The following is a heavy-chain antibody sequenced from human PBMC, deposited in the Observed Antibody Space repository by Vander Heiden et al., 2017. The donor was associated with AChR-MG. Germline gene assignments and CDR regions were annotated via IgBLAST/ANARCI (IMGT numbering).Heavy chain of an antibody. V-gene: IGHV1-2*02. CDR3: ARDVTPTCYYDSSGSDY. Sequence: QVQLVQSGAEVKKPGASVKVSCKASGYHFTDYYMHWVRQAPGQGLEWMGWINPNSGGTNYAQKLQGRVTMTRDRSISTAYMELSRLRSDDTAVYYCARDVTPTCYYDSSGSDYWGQGTLVTVSS. D-gene: IGHD3-22*01. J-gene: IGHJ4*02. CDR1: GYHFTDYY. CDR2: INPNSGGT.